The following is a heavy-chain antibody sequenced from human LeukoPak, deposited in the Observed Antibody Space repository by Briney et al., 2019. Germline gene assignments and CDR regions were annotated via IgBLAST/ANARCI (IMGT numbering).Heavy chain of an antibody. Sequence: GGYLRLSCAASGFTFSSYEMNWVRQAPGKGLEWVSYISSSGSTIYYADSVKGRFTISRDNAKNSLYLQMNSLRAEDTAVYCCAIDGLLGGLSVDYGMDVWGQGTTVTVSS. D-gene: IGHD1-26*01. V-gene: IGHV3-48*03. J-gene: IGHJ6*02. CDR3: AIDGLLGGLSVDYGMDV. CDR1: GFTFSSYE. CDR2: ISSSGSTI.